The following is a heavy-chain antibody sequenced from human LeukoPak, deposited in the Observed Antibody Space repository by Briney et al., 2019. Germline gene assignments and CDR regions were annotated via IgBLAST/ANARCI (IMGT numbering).Heavy chain of an antibody. CDR3: ARGKRNTMVRGVIMESGYFDY. CDR2: IIPILGIA. V-gene: IGHV1-69*04. CDR1: GGTFSSYA. D-gene: IGHD3-10*01. J-gene: IGHJ4*02. Sequence: SVKVSCKASGGTFSSYAISWVRQAPGQGLEWMGRIIPILGIANYAQKFQGRVTITADKSTSTAYMELSSLRSEDTAVYYCARGKRNTMVRGVIMESGYFDYWGQGTLVTVSS.